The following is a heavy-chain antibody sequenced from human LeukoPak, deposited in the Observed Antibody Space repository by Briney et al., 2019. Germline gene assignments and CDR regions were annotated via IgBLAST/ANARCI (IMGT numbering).Heavy chain of an antibody. CDR2: IYYSGST. D-gene: IGHD2-15*01. CDR3: ARGRYCSADICSGGDAFDI. V-gene: IGHV4-59*12. J-gene: IGHJ3*02. Sequence: TSETLSLTCTVSGGSISSYYWSWIRQPPGKGLEWIGYIYYSGSTNYNPSLKSRVTMSVDTSKNQFSLKLSSVTAADTAVYYCARGRYCSADICSGGDAFDIWGQGTMVSVSS. CDR1: GGSISSYY.